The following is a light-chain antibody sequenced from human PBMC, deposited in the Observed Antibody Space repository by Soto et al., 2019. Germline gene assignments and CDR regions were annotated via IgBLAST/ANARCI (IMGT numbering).Light chain of an antibody. CDR3: CSHAGGSSWV. Sequence: QSALTQPRSVSGSPGQSVTISCTGTSGDVGAYGRVSWYQQHPTKAPKLIIYAVTNRPSGVPYRFSGSKSGSTASLTISGLQAEDEADYSCCSHAGGSSWVFGGGTKLTVL. CDR1: SGDVGAYGR. CDR2: AVT. V-gene: IGLV2-11*01. J-gene: IGLJ3*02.